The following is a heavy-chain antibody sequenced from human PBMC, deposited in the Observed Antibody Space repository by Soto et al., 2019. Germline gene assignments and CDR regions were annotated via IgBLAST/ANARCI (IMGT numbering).Heavy chain of an antibody. CDR1: GFIFSTYA. D-gene: IGHD2-8*01. CDR2: ISYDGGDK. CDR3: AREHAGLMHY. V-gene: IGHV3-30-3*01. Sequence: QVQLVESGGGVVQPGRSLRLSCAASGFIFSTYAMHWVRQAPGKGLEWVAVISYDGGDKYYADSVTGRFTISRDNAKNIMYLQMTSLRAEDTALYYCAREHAGLMHYWGQGTLVIASS. J-gene: IGHJ4*02.